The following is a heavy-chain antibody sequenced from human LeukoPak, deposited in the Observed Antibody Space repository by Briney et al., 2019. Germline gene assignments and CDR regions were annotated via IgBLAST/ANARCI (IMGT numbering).Heavy chain of an antibody. CDR1: GFTFSSYG. CDR2: ISYDGSNK. CDR3: AKDRWRAVAGYFDY. D-gene: IGHD6-19*01. J-gene: IGHJ4*02. V-gene: IGHV3-30*18. Sequence: PGGSQRLSCAASGFTFSSYGMHWVRQAPGKGLEWVAVISYDGSNKYYADSVKGRFTIPRDNSKNTLYLQMNSLRAEDTAVYYCAKDRWRAVAGYFDYWGQGTLVTVSS.